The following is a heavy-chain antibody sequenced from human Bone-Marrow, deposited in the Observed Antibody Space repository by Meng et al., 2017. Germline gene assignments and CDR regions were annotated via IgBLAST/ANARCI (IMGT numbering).Heavy chain of an antibody. CDR3: ARDRRGYGSDNYFDY. CDR1: GGSISSYY. Sequence: GSLRLSCTVSGGSISSYYWSWIRQPAGKRLEWIGRIYTSGSTNYTPSLKSRVTMSVDTSKNQFSLKLSSVTAADTAVYYCARDRRGYGSDNYFDYWGQGTLVTVYS. J-gene: IGHJ4*02. CDR2: IYTSGST. D-gene: IGHD3-10*01. V-gene: IGHV4-4*07.